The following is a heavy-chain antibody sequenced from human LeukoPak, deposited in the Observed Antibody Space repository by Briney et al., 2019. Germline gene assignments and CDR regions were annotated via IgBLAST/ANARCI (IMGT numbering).Heavy chain of an antibody. Sequence: SQTLSHTCTVSRGFIIGGGYYWSWIRQPPEEGLEWIGYIYHSGSTYYNPSLKSRVTISVDTSKNQLSLKLSAVTAADTAVYYCARARSTMVRGVVEPLYFDYWGQGTLVTVSA. D-gene: IGHD3-10*01. V-gene: IGHV4-31*03. CDR3: ARARSTMVRGVVEPLYFDY. J-gene: IGHJ4*02. CDR2: IYHSGST. CDR1: RGFIIGGGYY.